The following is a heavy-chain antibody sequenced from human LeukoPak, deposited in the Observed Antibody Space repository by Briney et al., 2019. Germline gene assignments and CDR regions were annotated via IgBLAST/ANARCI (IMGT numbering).Heavy chain of an antibody. CDR2: ISGSDSGT. Sequence: GGSLRLSCEASGFTFSTYAMSWVRQPPGKGLQGVSGISGSDSGTYYTDSVKGRFTISRDNSKNTVYLEIDNLRAEDTAVYYCAKCMSGTGVCLNFDSWGQGILVTVSS. V-gene: IGHV3-23*01. CDR3: AKCMSGTGVCLNFDS. J-gene: IGHJ4*02. D-gene: IGHD2-8*02. CDR1: GFTFSTYA.